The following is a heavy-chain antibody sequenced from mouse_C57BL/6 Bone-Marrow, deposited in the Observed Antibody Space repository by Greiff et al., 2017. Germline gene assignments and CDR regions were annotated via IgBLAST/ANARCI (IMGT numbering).Heavy chain of an antibody. CDR1: GYTFTSYW. D-gene: IGHD1-1*01. CDR3: ARGGYGSSAY. Sequence: QVQLQQPGAELVRPGTSVKLSCKASGYTFTSYWMHWVKQRPGQGLEWIGVIDPSDSYTNYNQKFKGKGTLTVDKSSSNACMQLSKLSSEDSAVYYCARGGYGSSAYWGQGTLVTVSA. CDR2: IDPSDSYT. J-gene: IGHJ3*01. V-gene: IGHV1-59*01.